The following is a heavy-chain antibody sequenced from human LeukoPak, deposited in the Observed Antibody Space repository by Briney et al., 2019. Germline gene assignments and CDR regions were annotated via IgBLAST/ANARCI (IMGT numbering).Heavy chain of an antibody. CDR2: ISSNVNYI. CDR1: GFTFSDYS. CDR3: ARDLRGYSVNDSGY. D-gene: IGHD5/OR15-5a*01. J-gene: IGHJ4*02. V-gene: IGHV3-21*01. Sequence: GPLTLPSAASGFTFSDYSMSWVRQAPGKGLEWVSTISSNVNYIYYPDSVKGRFTISRGNAKNSLYLQMNSLRADDTAVYHCARDLRGYSVNDSGYWGRGTLVTVSS.